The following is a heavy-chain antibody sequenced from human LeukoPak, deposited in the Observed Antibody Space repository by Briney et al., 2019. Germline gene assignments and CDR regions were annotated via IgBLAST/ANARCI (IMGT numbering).Heavy chain of an antibody. CDR2: IYHGRST. CDR1: GGSFSGYY. CDR3: ATHPLLDY. J-gene: IGHJ4*02. Sequence: SETLSLTCAVFGGSFSGYYWSWIRRPPGQGLEWIGEIYHGRSTNYSPSLKSRVTISVDMSKNQLSLKLTSVTAADTAVYYCATHPLLDYWGQGSLVTVSS. V-gene: IGHV4-34*01. D-gene: IGHD3-16*02.